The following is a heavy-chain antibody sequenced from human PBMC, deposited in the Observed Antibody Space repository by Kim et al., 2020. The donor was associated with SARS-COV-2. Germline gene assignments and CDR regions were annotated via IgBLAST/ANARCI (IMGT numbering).Heavy chain of an antibody. CDR3: ARLNYRYSGTWYGGGWFDP. J-gene: IGHJ5*02. V-gene: IGHV5-51*01. D-gene: IGHD6-13*01. CDR1: GYSFTTYW. CDR2: IYPGDSDT. Sequence: GESLKISCKGSGYSFTTYWIGWVRQMPGKGLEWMGIIYPGDSDTRYSPSFQGQVTIAADKSISTAYLQWSSLKASDTAMYYCARLNYRYSGTWYGGGWFDPWGQGTLVTVSS.